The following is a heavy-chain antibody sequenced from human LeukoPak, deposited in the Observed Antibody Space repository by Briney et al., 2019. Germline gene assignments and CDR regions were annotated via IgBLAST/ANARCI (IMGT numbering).Heavy chain of an antibody. CDR3: ARHGPLAADLAAHYNGGFGY. CDR2: VHSSGRT. D-gene: IGHD3-9*01. Sequence: PSETLSLTCTVSGDSISGYYWSWIRQSPAKGLEWIAYVHSSGRTNYNPSLRSRVTMSIDTSKNQFSLKLTSVTAADTAVYYCARHGPLAADLAAHYNGGFGYWGQGTLVTVSS. CDR1: GDSISGYY. V-gene: IGHV4-59*08. J-gene: IGHJ4*02.